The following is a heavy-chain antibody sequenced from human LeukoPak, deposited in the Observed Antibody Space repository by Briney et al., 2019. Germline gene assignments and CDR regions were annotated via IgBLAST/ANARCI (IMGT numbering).Heavy chain of an antibody. D-gene: IGHD5-18*01. J-gene: IGHJ4*02. V-gene: IGHV4-59*01. CDR2: MQSTGNS. CDR3: ARDKRHSYGRYFDH. Sequence: SETLSLTCSASGDSISTYHWNWIRKPPGKGLEWIGYMQSTGNSNYNPSLKSRVSMSVETSKNRIVLNLSSVTAADTAVYYCARDKRHSYGRYFDHWGQGLLVTVSS. CDR1: GDSISTYH.